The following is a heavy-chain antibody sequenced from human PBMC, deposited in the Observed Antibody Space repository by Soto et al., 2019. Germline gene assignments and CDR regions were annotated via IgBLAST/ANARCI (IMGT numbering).Heavy chain of an antibody. CDR2: ISSNGGST. CDR3: AVTTIDY. J-gene: IGHJ4*02. D-gene: IGHD5-12*01. CDR1: GFTFSSYA. Sequence: WSLRLSCSASGFTFSSYAMHWVRQAPGKGLEYVSAISSNGGSTYYADSVKGRFTISRGNSKNTLYLQMSSLRAEDTAVYYCAVTTIDYWGQGTLVTVSS. V-gene: IGHV3-64D*06.